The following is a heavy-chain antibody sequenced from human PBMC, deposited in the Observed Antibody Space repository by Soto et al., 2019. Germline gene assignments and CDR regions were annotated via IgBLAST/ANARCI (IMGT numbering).Heavy chain of an antibody. D-gene: IGHD3-16*01. V-gene: IGHV4-30-4*01. J-gene: IGHJ4*02. CDR3: AGLGVGDRNDN. CDR2: ISHSETT. CDR1: GSYITSGDYH. Sequence: SETLSLTCSVSGSYITSGDYHWTWIRQAPGKGLEWIGYISHSETTYYSPSLKNRITISLDISMNQFSLRLHSVTAADTAVYFGAGLGVGDRNDNGGQETLATVSS.